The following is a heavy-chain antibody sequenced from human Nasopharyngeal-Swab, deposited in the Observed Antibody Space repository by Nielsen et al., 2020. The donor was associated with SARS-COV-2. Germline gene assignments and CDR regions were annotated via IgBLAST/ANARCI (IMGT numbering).Heavy chain of an antibody. D-gene: IGHD2-2*01. J-gene: IGHJ6*02. V-gene: IGHV4-34*01. Sequence: WIRQPPGKGLEWIAEINNSGSTNYNPSLKSRVTISVDTSKNQFSLKLSTVTAADTAVYYCARGGGGYCSSTSCYGGRGMDVWGQGTTVTVSS. CDR3: ARGGGGYCSSTSCYGGRGMDV. CDR2: INNSGST.